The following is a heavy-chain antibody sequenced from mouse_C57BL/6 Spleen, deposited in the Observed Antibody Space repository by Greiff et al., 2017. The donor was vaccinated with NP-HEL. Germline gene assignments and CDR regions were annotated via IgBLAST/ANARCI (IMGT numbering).Heavy chain of an antibody. CDR1: GYAFTNYL. V-gene: IGHV1-54*01. J-gene: IGHJ4*01. CDR2: INPGSGGT. D-gene: IGHD2-4*01. Sequence: VKLMESGAELVRPGTSVKVSCKASGYAFTNYLIEWVKQRPGQGLEWIGVINPGSGGTNYNEKFKGKATLTADKSSSTAYMQLSSLTSEDSAVYFCATEGLRRAMDYWGQGTSVTVSS. CDR3: ATEGLRRAMDY.